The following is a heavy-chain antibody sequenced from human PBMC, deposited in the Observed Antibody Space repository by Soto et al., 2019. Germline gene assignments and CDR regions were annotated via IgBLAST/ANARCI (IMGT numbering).Heavy chain of an antibody. CDR3: ARDYSPEFGYSGSDFVDPYPGYYYGMDV. V-gene: IGHV4-31*03. J-gene: IGHJ6*02. D-gene: IGHD5-12*01. CDR2: IYYSGST. CDR1: GGSISSGGYY. Sequence: SETLSLTCTVSGGSISSGGYYWSWIRQHPGKGLEWIGYIYYSGSTYYNPSLKSRVTISVDTSKNQFSLKLSSVTAADTAVYYCARDYSPEFGYSGSDFVDPYPGYYYGMDVWGHGTTATV.